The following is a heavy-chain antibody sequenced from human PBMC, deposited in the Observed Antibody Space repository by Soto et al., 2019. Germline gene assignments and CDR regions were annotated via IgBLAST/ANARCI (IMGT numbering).Heavy chain of an antibody. CDR2: INHSGST. V-gene: IGHV4-34*01. CDR3: ARLPPYSISSDLKDY. J-gene: IGHJ4*02. Sequence: SETLSLTCAVYGGSFSVYYWSWIRQPPGKGLEWIGEINHSGSTNYNPSLKSRVTISVDTSKNHFSLKLSSVTAADTAGYYCARLPPYSISSDLKDYWGQGTPVTVSS. D-gene: IGHD6-6*01. CDR1: GGSFSVYY.